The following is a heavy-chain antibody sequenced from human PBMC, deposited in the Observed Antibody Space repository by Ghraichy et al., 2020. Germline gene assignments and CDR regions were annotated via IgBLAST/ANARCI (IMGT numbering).Heavy chain of an antibody. D-gene: IGHD4-11*01. J-gene: IGHJ5*02. CDR1: GGSFSDFY. CDR3: ARLLQGPTSAFDN. CDR2: ISQSGMT. V-gene: IGHV4-34*01. Sequence: SETLSLTCNVRGGSFSDFYWSWIRQPPGRGLEWIGDISQSGMTNYSPSLESRIIISVDTSKNHFSLRVTSVTAADTAVYYCARLLQGPTSAFDNWGQGTLVTVSS.